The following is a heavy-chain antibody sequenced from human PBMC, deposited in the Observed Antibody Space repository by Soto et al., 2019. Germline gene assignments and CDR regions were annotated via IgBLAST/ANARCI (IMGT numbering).Heavy chain of an antibody. CDR1: GGSISSYY. V-gene: IGHV4-59*01. J-gene: IGHJ4*02. CDR2: IYYSGST. Sequence: SETLSLTCTVSGGSISSYYWSWIRQPPGKGLEWIGYIYYSGSTNYNPSLKSRVTISVDTSKNQFSLKLSSVTAADTAVYYCARGLSSGYHECYFDYWGQGTLVTVSS. D-gene: IGHD3-22*01. CDR3: ARGLSSGYHECYFDY.